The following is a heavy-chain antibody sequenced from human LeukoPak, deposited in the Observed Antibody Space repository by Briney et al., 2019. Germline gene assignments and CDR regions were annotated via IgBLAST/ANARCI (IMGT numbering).Heavy chain of an antibody. CDR2: INPSGGST. CDR1: GYTFTSYY. CDR3: SRSYGSGTYYERAHFDY. J-gene: IGHJ4*02. Sequence: GASVKVSCKASGYTFTSYYMHWVRQAPGQGLEWMGIINPSGGSTSYAQKFQGRVTMTRDTSTSTVYMELSSLRSEDTAVYYCSRSYGSGTYYERAHFDYWGQGTLVTVSS. V-gene: IGHV1-46*01. D-gene: IGHD3-10*01.